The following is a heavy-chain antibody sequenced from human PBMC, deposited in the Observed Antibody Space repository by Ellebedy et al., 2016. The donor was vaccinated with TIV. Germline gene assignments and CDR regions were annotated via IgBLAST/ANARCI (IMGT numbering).Heavy chain of an antibody. CDR2: INPSGGST. Sequence: ASVKVSCKASGYTFTSYYMHWVRQAPGQGLEWMGIINPSGGSTSYAQKFQGRVTMTRDTSTSTVYMELSSLRSEDTAVYYCARDGPFRGVIGDFDYWGQGTLVTVSS. J-gene: IGHJ4*02. V-gene: IGHV1-46*01. D-gene: IGHD3-10*01. CDR1: GYTFTSYY. CDR3: ARDGPFRGVIGDFDY.